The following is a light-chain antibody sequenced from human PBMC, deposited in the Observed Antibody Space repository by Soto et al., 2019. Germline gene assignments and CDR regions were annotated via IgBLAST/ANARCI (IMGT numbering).Light chain of an antibody. Sequence: PGERATLSCRASQSVTSNYLAWYQQKPGQAPGLLIYGASSRATGIPDRFSGSGSGTDFTLTISRLEPEDFAVYYCQQYDSTPNTSGKGTKVDI. CDR3: QQYDSTPNT. CDR2: GAS. CDR1: QSVTSNY. V-gene: IGKV3-20*01. J-gene: IGKJ2*01.